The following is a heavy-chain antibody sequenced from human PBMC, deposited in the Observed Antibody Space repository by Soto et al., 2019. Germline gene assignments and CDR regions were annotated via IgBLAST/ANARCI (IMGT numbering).Heavy chain of an antibody. Sequence: SATLSITCTVSGGSISSYYWSWIRQPPGKGLEWIGYIYYSGSTNYNPSLKSRVTISVDTSKNQFSLKLSSVTAADTAVYYCARGGLDYYYGMDVWGQGTTVTVSS. CDR1: GGSISSYY. CDR3: ARGGLDYYYGMDV. V-gene: IGHV4-59*01. J-gene: IGHJ6*02. CDR2: IYYSGST. D-gene: IGHD3-16*01.